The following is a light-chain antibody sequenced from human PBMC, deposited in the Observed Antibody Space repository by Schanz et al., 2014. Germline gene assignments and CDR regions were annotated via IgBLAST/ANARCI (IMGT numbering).Light chain of an antibody. CDR2: DSS. Sequence: EIVLTQSPATLSLSPGERATLSCRASQSVSSYLAWYQQKPGQAPRLLISDSSSRASGIPARFSGSGSATDFTLTISSLEPEDFAVYYCQQRRDWPLTFGGGTKVEIK. CDR1: QSVSSY. V-gene: IGKV3-11*01. CDR3: QQRRDWPLT. J-gene: IGKJ4*01.